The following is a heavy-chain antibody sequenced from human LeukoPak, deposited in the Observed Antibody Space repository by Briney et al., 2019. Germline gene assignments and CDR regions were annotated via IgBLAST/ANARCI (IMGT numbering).Heavy chain of an antibody. CDR3: AKEGTYNNFWSGYFH. J-gene: IGHJ4*02. D-gene: IGHD3-3*01. Sequence: GESLRLSCAASGFTFSSFAMSWVRQAPGKGLEWVSSVTGSGSVTSSTYYADSVKGRFTISRDNSKNTLYLQMNSLRAEDTALYYCAKEGTYNNFWSGYFHWGQGALVTVSS. CDR1: GFTFSSFA. V-gene: IGHV3-23*01. CDR2: VTGSGSVTSST.